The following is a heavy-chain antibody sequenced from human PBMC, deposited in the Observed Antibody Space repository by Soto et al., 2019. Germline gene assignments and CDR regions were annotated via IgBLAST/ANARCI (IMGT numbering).Heavy chain of an antibody. CDR3: AKDRSSSWSFDY. J-gene: IGHJ4*02. Sequence: QVQLVESGGGVVQPGRSLRLYCAASGFTFSRNGMHWVRQAPGKGLEWVAVISHDGSNKYYADSVKGRFTISRDNSKNTLYLQMNSLSAEDTAVYYCAKDRSSSWSFDYWGQGTLVTVSS. CDR1: GFTFSRNG. V-gene: IGHV3-30*18. D-gene: IGHD6-13*01. CDR2: ISHDGSNK.